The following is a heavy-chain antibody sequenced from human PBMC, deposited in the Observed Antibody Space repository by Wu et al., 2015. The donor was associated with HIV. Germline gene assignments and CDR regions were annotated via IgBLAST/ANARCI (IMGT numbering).Heavy chain of an antibody. D-gene: IGHD1-26*01. CDR2: ITPMFGKP. CDR3: AKANRIVISGIDYYHQYGMDV. Sequence: QVQLVQSGAEVKKPGPSVKVSCKASGATFGTYGFNWVRQAPGGGLEWMGRITPMFGKPNYAQKFLGRVTITADGSTNTAYMELTSLRSEDTAVYYCAKANRIVISGIDYYHQYGMDVWGQGTTVTVSS. J-gene: IGHJ6*02. V-gene: IGHV1-69*13. CDR1: GATFGTYG.